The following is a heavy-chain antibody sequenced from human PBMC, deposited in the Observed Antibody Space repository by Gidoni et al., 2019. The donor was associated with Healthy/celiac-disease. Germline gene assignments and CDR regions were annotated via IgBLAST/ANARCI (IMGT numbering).Heavy chain of an antibody. CDR3: ARGDEGALYWYFDL. V-gene: IGHV3-30*04. Sequence: QVQLVESGGGVGQPGRSLRLSCAASGFTFSSYAMHWVRQAPGKGLEWVAVISYDGSNKYYADSVKGRFTISRDNSKNTLYLQMNSLRAEDTAVYYCARGDEGALYWYFDLWGRGTLVTVSS. J-gene: IGHJ2*01. D-gene: IGHD1-26*01. CDR1: GFTFSSYA. CDR2: ISYDGSNK.